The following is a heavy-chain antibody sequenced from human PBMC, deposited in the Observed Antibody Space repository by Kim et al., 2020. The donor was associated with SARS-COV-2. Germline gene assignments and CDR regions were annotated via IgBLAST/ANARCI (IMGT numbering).Heavy chain of an antibody. CDR3: AKVLGSSSWYVLYYYYYGMDV. D-gene: IGHD6-13*01. CDR2: IWYDGSNK. V-gene: IGHV3-33*06. J-gene: IGHJ6*02. Sequence: GGSLRLSCAASGFTFSSYGMHWVRQAPGKGLEWVSAIWYDGSNKYYADSVKGRFTISRDNSKNTLYLQMNSLRAEDTAVYYCAKVLGSSSWYVLYYYYYGMDVWGPGTTVTVSS. CDR1: GFTFSSYG.